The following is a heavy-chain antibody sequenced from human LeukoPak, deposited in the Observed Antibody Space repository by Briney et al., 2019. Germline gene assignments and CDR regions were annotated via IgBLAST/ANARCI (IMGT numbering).Heavy chain of an antibody. V-gene: IGHV5-51*01. CDR1: GYSFTSYW. CDR3: ARAPIAAAGAAEYFQH. Sequence: GESLKISCKGSGYSFTSYWIGWVRQMPGKGLEWMGIIYPGDSDTRYSPSFQGQVTISADKSISTAYLQWSSLKASDTAMYYCARAPIAAAGAAEYFQHWGQGTLVTVSS. CDR2: IYPGDSDT. D-gene: IGHD6-13*01. J-gene: IGHJ1*01.